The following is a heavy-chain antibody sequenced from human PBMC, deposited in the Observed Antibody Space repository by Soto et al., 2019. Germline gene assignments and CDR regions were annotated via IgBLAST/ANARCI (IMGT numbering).Heavy chain of an antibody. D-gene: IGHD6-13*01. CDR3: ARLRRIAAAGTSVYYFDY. CDR1: GGSISSSSYY. V-gene: IGHV4-39*01. CDR2: IYYSGST. J-gene: IGHJ4*02. Sequence: SETLSLTCTVSGGSISSSSYYWGWIRQPPGKGLEWIGSIYYSGSTYYNPSLKSRVTISVDTSKNQFSLKLSSVTAADTAVYYCARLRRIAAAGTSVYYFDYWGQGTLVTVSS.